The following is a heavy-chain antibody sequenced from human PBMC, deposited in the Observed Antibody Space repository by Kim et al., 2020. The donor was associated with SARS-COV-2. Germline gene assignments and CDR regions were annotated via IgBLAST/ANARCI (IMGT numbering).Heavy chain of an antibody. CDR2: IYYSGST. J-gene: IGHJ4*02. Sequence: SETLSLTCTVSGGSVSSGSYYWSWIRQPPGKGLEWIGYIYYSGSTNYNPSLKSRVTISVDTSKNQFSLKLSSVTAADTAVYYCARNPIAAAGTSILFYYWGQGTLVTVSS. D-gene: IGHD6-13*01. CDR3: ARNPIAAAGTSILFYY. V-gene: IGHV4-61*01. CDR1: GGSVSSGSYY.